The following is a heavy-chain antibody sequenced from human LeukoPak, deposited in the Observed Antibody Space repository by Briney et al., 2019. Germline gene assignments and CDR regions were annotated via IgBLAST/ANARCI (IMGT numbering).Heavy chain of an antibody. J-gene: IGHJ4*02. V-gene: IGHV4-39*01. CDR2: IYYSGST. CDR3: ARHYRYYYATLFDY. CDR1: GGSISSSSYY. D-gene: IGHD3-3*01. Sequence: SETLSLTCTVSGGSISSSSYYWGWIRQPPGKGLEWIGSIYYSGSTYYNPSLKSRVTISVDTSKNQFSLKLSSVTAADTAVYYRARHYRYYYATLFDYWGQGTLVTVSS.